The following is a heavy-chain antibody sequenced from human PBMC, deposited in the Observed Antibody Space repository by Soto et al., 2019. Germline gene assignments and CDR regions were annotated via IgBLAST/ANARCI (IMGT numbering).Heavy chain of an antibody. D-gene: IGHD5-18*01. Sequence: PGGSLRLSCADSGFTFSSYAMSWVRQAPRKGLEWVSAISGSGGSTYYADSVKGRFTISRDNSKNTLYLQMNSLRAEDTAVYYCAKNRGYSYGYDAFDIWGQGTMVTVSS. CDR2: ISGSGGST. CDR3: AKNRGYSYGYDAFDI. V-gene: IGHV3-23*01. J-gene: IGHJ3*02. CDR1: GFTFSSYA.